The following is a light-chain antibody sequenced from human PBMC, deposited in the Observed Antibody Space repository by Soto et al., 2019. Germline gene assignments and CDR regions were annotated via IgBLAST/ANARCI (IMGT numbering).Light chain of an antibody. Sequence: QSALTQPRSVSGSPGQSVTISCTVTSSDVGGYNYVSWYQQHPGKAPKLMIYDVSKRPSGVPDRFSGSKSGNTASLTISGLQAEDEADYYCCSYAGSYTGVFGTGTKVNVL. CDR3: CSYAGSYTGV. J-gene: IGLJ1*01. CDR2: DVS. CDR1: SSDVGGYNY. V-gene: IGLV2-11*01.